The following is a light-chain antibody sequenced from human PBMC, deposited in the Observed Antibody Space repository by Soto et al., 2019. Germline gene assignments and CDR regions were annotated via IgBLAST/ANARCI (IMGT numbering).Light chain of an antibody. Sequence: EIVMTQSPATLSVSPGERATLSCRASQSVSSNLACYQQKPGQAPRLLIYAASSRATGVPARFSGSGSGTEFTLTISILQSEAFAVYYCQHCSNGPPLTFGGGTKVEIK. CDR2: AAS. J-gene: IGKJ4*01. CDR3: QHCSNGPPLT. CDR1: QSVSSN. V-gene: IGKV3-15*01.